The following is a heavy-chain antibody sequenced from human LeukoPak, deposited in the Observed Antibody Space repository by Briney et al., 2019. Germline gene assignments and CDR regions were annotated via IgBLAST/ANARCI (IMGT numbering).Heavy chain of an antibody. CDR2: VRGGDAGT. J-gene: IGHJ4*02. CDR3: AKNRGGSYYSGSDY. CDR1: GFTFSSYW. D-gene: IGHD1-26*01. Sequence: GGSLRLSCAASGFTFSSYWMSWVRQAPGKGLEWVSAVRGGDAGTSYADSVKGRFTISRDNSKNTLYLQMNSLRADDTAVYYCAKNRGGSYYSGSDYWGQGTLVTVSS. V-gene: IGHV3-23*01.